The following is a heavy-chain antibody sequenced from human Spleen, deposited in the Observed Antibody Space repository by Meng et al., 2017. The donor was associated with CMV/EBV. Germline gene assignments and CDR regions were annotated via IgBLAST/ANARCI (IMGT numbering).Heavy chain of an antibody. CDR3: ARDQQLIPAEYFQH. D-gene: IGHD6-13*01. CDR1: GYTFTSYA. CDR2: INTNTGNP. Sequence: QVQLVQSGAEVKKPGASVKVSCKASGYTFTSYAMNWVRQAPGQGLEWMGWINTNTGNPTYAQGFTGRFVFSLDTSVSTAYLQISSLKAEDTAVYYCARDQQLIPAEYFQHWGPGTLVTVSS. J-gene: IGHJ1*01. V-gene: IGHV7-4-1*02.